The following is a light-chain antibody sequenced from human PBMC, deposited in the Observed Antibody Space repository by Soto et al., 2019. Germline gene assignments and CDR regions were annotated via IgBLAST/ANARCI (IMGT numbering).Light chain of an antibody. Sequence: QSVLTQPPSVSAAPGQKVTISCSGGSSTIGKNYVSWYQQFPGTAPKLVIYDNNKRPSGIPDRFSGSRSGTSATLGITGLQTGDEADYYCATWDSDPGAGVFGGGTKLTVL. V-gene: IGLV1-51*01. J-gene: IGLJ2*01. CDR2: DNN. CDR3: ATWDSDPGAGV. CDR1: SSTIGKNY.